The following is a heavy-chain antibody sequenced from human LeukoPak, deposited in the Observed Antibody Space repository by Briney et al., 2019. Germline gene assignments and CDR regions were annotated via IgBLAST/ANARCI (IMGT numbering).Heavy chain of an antibody. CDR2: IKPDGSEK. V-gene: IGHV3-7*03. CDR3: VRNNNNDY. D-gene: IGHD2/OR15-2a*01. CDR1: GFTFSSSW. J-gene: IGHJ4*02. Sequence: GGSLRLSCAASGFTFSSSWMSWVRQAPGKGLEWVTNIKPDGSEKYYVDSVKGRFTTSRDISLHLQMNSLRAEDTAVYYCVRNNNNDYWGQGTLVTVSS.